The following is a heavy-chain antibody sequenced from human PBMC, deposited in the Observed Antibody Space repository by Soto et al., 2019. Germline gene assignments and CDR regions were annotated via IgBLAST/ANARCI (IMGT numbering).Heavy chain of an antibody. Sequence: QVQLQESGPGLVKPSETLSLTCTVSGGSISSFYWSWIRQPPGKGLEWIAYVSHSGSTNYNPSLKSRLTISKDTSKNQFSLKVISLTAADTAVYYCAIHARRLGSSYGYSFDYWGQGTLVTVSS. J-gene: IGHJ4*02. CDR3: AIHARRLGSSYGYSFDY. CDR1: GGSISSFY. CDR2: VSHSGST. D-gene: IGHD5-18*01. V-gene: IGHV4-59*08.